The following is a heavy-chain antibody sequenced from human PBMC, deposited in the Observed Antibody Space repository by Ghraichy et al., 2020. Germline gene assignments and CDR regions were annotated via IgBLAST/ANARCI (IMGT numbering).Heavy chain of an antibody. J-gene: IGHJ3*02. CDR2: IISSSDM. CDR1: GFTFNIYT. D-gene: IGHD6-13*01. V-gene: IGHV3-69-1*01. Sequence: GGSLRLSCAASGFTFNIYTMNWVRQAPGKGLEWVSSIISSSDMYYSDSVRGRFTISRDDAKNSLYLQMNSLRGEDTAVYYCARARIEALGTGAFDIWGQGTVVTVSS. CDR3: ARARIEALGTGAFDI.